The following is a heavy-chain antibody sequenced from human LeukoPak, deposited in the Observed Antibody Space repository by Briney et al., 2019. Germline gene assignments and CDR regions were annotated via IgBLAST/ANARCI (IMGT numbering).Heavy chain of an antibody. CDR2: MTPNSGNT. Sequence: ASVKVSCKASGYTFTSYDINWVRQATGQGLEWMGWMTPNSGNTGYAQKFQGRVTMTRNTSISTAYMELSSLRSEDTAVYYCARGGLYQLLKDYYYMDVWGKGTTVTVSS. D-gene: IGHD2-2*01. CDR3: ARGGLYQLLKDYYYMDV. V-gene: IGHV1-8*01. CDR1: GYTFTSYD. J-gene: IGHJ6*03.